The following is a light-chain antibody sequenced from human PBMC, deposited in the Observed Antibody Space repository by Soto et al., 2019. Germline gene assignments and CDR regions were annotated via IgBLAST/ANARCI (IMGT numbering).Light chain of an antibody. CDR1: QSVDTN. J-gene: IGKJ5*01. CDR3: QQYKSWPIT. V-gene: IGKV3D-15*01. CDR2: GVS. Sequence: EIVMTQSPATLSLSPGDTPTLSCRASQSVDTNLAWYVQKPGQAPRRLMYGVSTWGTGVTARFSGSGSGTEFTLTLRSLQSEDFAIYYCQQYKSWPITFGQGTRLEIK.